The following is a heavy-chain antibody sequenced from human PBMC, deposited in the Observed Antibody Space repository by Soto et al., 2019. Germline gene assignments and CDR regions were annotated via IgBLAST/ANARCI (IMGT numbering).Heavy chain of an antibody. CDR3: TRAGYDIVVVVAYAY. D-gene: IGHD2-15*01. J-gene: IGHJ4*02. CDR2: IRSKAYGGTT. V-gene: IGHV3-49*03. CDR1: GFTFGDYA. Sequence: GGSLRLSCTASGFTFGDYAMSWFRQAPGKGLEWVGFIRSKAYGGTTEYAASVKGRFTISRDDSKSIAYLQMNSLKTEDTAVYYCTRAGYDIVVVVAYAYWGQGTLVTVSS.